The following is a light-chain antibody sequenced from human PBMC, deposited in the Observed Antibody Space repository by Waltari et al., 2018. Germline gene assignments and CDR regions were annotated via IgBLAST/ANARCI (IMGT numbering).Light chain of an antibody. J-gene: IGKJ4*01. CDR3: QQYYSTPLT. CDR1: PTIFYSPTNKNY. V-gene: IGKV4-1*01. Sequence: DIVLTQSPDSLAVSLGDRATIPCKSSPTIFYSPTNKNYLAWYQQKPGQPPTLLIYWASTRVSGVPDRFSGSGSGTDFTLTVSSLQAEDVALYYCQQYYSTPLTFGGGTKVEIK. CDR2: WAS.